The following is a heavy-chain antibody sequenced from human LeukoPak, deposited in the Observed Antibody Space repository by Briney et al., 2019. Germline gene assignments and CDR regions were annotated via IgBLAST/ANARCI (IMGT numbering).Heavy chain of an antibody. CDR1: GGSFSGYY. J-gene: IGHJ4*02. V-gene: IGHV4-34*01. CDR2: INHSGST. Sequence: PSETLSLTCAVYGGSFSGYYWSWIRQPPGKGLEWIGEINHSGSTNYNPSLKSRVTISVDTSKNQFSLKLSSVTAADTAVYYCARGRTYDSSGSTYFDYWGQGTLVTVSS. D-gene: IGHD3-22*01. CDR3: ARGRTYDSSGSTYFDY.